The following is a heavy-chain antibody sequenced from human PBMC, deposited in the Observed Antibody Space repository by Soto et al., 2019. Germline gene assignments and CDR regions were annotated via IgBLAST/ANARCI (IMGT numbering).Heavy chain of an antibody. CDR3: AAGWLRWLEWFPQSYYGLDV. CDR1: GFTFTNSA. J-gene: IGHJ6*02. D-gene: IGHD3-3*01. CDR2: IVVGSGNT. Sequence: ASVKVSCKASGFTFTNSAVQWVRQARGQRLEWIGWIVVGSGNTNYAQKFQERDTITRDMSTNTAYMELSSLRSEDTAVYYCAAGWLRWLEWFPQSYYGLDVWGQATTVTVSS. V-gene: IGHV1-58*01.